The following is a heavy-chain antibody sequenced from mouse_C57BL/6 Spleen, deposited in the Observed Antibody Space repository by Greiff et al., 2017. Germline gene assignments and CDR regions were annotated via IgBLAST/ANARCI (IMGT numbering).Heavy chain of an antibody. CDR3: ARFVYYDYDFAY. J-gene: IGHJ3*01. CDR2: INPSNGGT. V-gene: IGHV1-53*01. CDR1: GYTFTSYW. Sequence: QVQLQQPGTELVKPGASVKLSCKASGYTFTSYWMHWVKQRPGQGLEWIGNINPSNGGTNYNEKSKSKATLTVDKSSSTAYMPLSRLSSEDSAVYYCARFVYYDYDFAYWGQGTLVTVSA. D-gene: IGHD2-4*01.